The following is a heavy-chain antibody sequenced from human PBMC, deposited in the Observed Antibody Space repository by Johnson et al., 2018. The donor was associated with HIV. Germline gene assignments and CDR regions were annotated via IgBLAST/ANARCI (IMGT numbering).Heavy chain of an antibody. Sequence: EVQLVESGGGLVQPGRSLRLSCAASGFTFDDYAMHWVRQAPGKGLEWVSGISGNSGSIGYADSVKGRFTFSRDNAKNALYLQMNSLRAEDTALDYCAKSWAYSSSGYGGFDAFDIWGQGTMVTVSS. V-gene: IGHV3-9*01. J-gene: IGHJ3*02. CDR1: GFTFDDYA. D-gene: IGHD6-13*01. CDR3: AKSWAYSSSGYGGFDAFDI. CDR2: ISGNSGSI.